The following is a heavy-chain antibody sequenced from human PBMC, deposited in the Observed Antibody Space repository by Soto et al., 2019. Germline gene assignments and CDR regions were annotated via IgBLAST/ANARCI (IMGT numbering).Heavy chain of an antibody. CDR2: ISYDGSNK. J-gene: IGHJ4*02. Sequence: PGGSLRLSCAASGFTFSSYAMHWVRQAPGKGLEWVAVISYDGSNKYYADSVKGRFTISRDNSKNTLYLQMNSLRAEDTAVYYCAGSLGELSPGGYWGQGTLVTVSS. D-gene: IGHD3-16*02. CDR1: GFTFSSYA. V-gene: IGHV3-30-3*01. CDR3: AGSLGELSPGGY.